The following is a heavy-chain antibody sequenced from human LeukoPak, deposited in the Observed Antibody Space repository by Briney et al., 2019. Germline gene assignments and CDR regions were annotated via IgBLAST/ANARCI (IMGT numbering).Heavy chain of an antibody. V-gene: IGHV3-48*03. CDR3: ARGTIIAH. CDR2: INTICTTI. J-gene: IGHJ4*02. D-gene: IGHD2-21*01. CDR1: GVTPSSYE. Sequence: PGGALRLSCAPPGVTPSSYETNWGRQAPGEGVEWVSYINTICTTIYYAASLKGRFTISRDNAKNSLYLQMNSLRAEDTAVYYCARGTIIAHWGQGTLVTVSS.